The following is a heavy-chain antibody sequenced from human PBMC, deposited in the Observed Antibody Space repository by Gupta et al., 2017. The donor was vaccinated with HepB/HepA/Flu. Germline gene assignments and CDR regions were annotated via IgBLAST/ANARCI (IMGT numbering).Heavy chain of an antibody. CDR1: GGTFSSYA. D-gene: IGHD6-6*01. V-gene: IGHV1-69*04. J-gene: IGHJ2*01. CDR3: ARTSIAARPDGGWYFDL. CDR2: IIPILGIA. Sequence: QVQLVQSGAEVKKPGSSVKVSCKASGGTFSSYAISWVRQAPGQGLEWMGRIIPILGIANYAQKFQGRVTITADKSTSTAYMELSSLRSEDTAVYYCARTSIAARPDGGWYFDLWGRGTLVTVSS.